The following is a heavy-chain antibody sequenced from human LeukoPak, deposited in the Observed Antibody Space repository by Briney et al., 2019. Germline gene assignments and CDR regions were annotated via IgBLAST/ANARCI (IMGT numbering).Heavy chain of an antibody. D-gene: IGHD2-15*01. CDR1: GITFSSYG. V-gene: IGHV3-23*01. Sequence: GGTLRLSCAASGITFSSYGMSWVRQAPGKGLEWVSSISSTGGTTYYADSVKGRFTISRDNFKNTLYLQMNSLRAEDTAIYYCAKNGDRGAYCTGGTCYPYFYYYMDVWGKGTTVTI. CDR2: ISSTGGTT. CDR3: AKNGDRGAYCTGGTCYPYFYYYMDV. J-gene: IGHJ6*03.